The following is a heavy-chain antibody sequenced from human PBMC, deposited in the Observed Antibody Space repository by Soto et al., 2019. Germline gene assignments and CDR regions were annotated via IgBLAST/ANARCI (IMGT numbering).Heavy chain of an antibody. CDR3: ARSPDYYDSSGQDAFDI. CDR2: IIPIFGTA. CDR1: GGTFSSYA. Sequence: ASVKVSCKASGGTFSSYAISWVRQAPGQGLEWMGGIIPIFGTANYAQKFQGRVTITADESTSTAYMELSSLRSEDTAVYYCARSPDYYDSSGQDAFDIWGQGTMVTV. V-gene: IGHV1-69*13. D-gene: IGHD3-22*01. J-gene: IGHJ3*02.